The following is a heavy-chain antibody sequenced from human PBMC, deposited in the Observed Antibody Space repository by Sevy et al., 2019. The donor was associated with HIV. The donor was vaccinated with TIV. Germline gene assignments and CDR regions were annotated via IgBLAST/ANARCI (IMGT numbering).Heavy chain of an antibody. CDR2: MNPNSGNT. D-gene: IGHD3-3*01. Sequence: ASVKVSCKASGYTFTSYDINWVRQATGQGLEWMGWMNPNSGNTGYAQKFQGRVTMTRNTSISTAYMELGSLRSEDTAVYYCARGSIPYYDFWSGYWGNWFDPWGQGTLVTVSS. V-gene: IGHV1-8*01. CDR1: GYTFTSYD. CDR3: ARGSIPYYDFWSGYWGNWFDP. J-gene: IGHJ5*02.